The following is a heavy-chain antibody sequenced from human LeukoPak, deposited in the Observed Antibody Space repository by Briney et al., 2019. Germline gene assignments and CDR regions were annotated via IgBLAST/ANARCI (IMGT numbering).Heavy chain of an antibody. Sequence: ASVKVSCKASGHTFTSYGISWVRQAPGQGLECMGWISAYNGNTNYAQKLQGRVTMTTDTSTSTAYMELRSLRSDDTAVYYCAREPLGDTAMDGGYYGMDVWGQGTTVTVSS. V-gene: IGHV1-18*01. CDR3: AREPLGDTAMDGGYYGMDV. CDR1: GHTFTSYG. D-gene: IGHD5-18*01. J-gene: IGHJ6*02. CDR2: ISAYNGNT.